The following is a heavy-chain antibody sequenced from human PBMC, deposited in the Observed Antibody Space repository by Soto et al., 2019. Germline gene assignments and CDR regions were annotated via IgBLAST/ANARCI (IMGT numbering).Heavy chain of an antibody. Sequence: ASVKVSCKASGYTFTSYAMHWVRQAPGQRLEWMGWINAGNGNTKYSQKFQGRVTITRDTSASTAYMELSSLRSEDTAVYYCARDPLYCSGGSCYPEIYYFDYWGKGTLVTVST. CDR2: INAGNGNT. D-gene: IGHD2-15*01. CDR3: ARDPLYCSGGSCYPEIYYFDY. V-gene: IGHV1-3*01. CDR1: GYTFTSYA. J-gene: IGHJ4*02.